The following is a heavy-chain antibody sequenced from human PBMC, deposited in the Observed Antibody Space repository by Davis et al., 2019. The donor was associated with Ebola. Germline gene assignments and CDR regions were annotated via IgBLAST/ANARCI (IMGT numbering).Heavy chain of an antibody. V-gene: IGHV4-34*01. CDR2: INHSGST. J-gene: IGHJ6*02. D-gene: IGHD4-17*01. CDR1: GGSSTGYY. Sequence: SETLSLTCAVYGGSSTGYYWSRIRQPPGQGLEWIGEINHSGSTNYNPSLKSRVTISVDTSKNQFSLKLSSVTAADTAVYYCASGPTVYGMDVWGQGTTVTVSS. CDR3: ASGPTVYGMDV.